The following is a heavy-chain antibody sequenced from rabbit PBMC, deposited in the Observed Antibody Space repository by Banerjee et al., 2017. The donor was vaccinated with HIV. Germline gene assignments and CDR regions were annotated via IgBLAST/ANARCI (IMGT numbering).Heavy chain of an antibody. Sequence: QSLEESGGDLVKPGASLTLTCTASGFSFSSTYFMCWVRQAPGKGLEWIACIYTGSSGSTYAATWAKGRFTISKTSSTTVTLQMTSLTAADTATYFCARDAGYAGSNLWGPGTLVTVS. CDR1: GFSFSSTYF. V-gene: IGHV1S40*01. CDR2: IYTGSSGST. CDR3: ARDAGYAGSNL. J-gene: IGHJ4*01. D-gene: IGHD4-2*01.